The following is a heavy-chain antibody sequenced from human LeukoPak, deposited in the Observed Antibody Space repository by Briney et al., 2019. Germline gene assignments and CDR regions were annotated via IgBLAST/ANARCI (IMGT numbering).Heavy chain of an antibody. V-gene: IGHV3-53*01. Sequence: GGSLRLSCAASGFTVSSNYMSWVRQAPGKGLEWVSVIYNGGSTYYADSVKGRFTISRDNSKNTLYLQMNSLRAEDTAVYYCARDGYYDSSGYYPLRYWGQGTLVTVSS. CDR1: GFTVSSNY. CDR2: IYNGGST. D-gene: IGHD3-22*01. CDR3: ARDGYYDSSGYYPLRY. J-gene: IGHJ4*02.